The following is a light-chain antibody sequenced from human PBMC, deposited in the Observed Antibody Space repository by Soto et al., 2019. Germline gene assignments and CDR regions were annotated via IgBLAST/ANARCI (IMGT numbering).Light chain of an antibody. CDR2: ASS. CDR3: QQANTFPIT. Sequence: DIQMTQSPSSVSASVGDTVTITCRASQDILSWLAWYQQKPGEAPRILIYASSNLQSGVPSRFSGSRSWTDFTLTISSLQPEDFATYYCQQANTFPITFGSGTRLDIK. J-gene: IGKJ3*01. CDR1: QDILSW. V-gene: IGKV1-12*01.